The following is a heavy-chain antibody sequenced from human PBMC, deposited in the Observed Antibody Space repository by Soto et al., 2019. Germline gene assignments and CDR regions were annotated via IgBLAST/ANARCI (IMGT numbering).Heavy chain of an antibody. CDR2: ISYDGSNK. Sequence: QVQLVESGGGVVQPGRSLRLSCAASGFTFSSYAMHWVRQAPGKGLEWVAVISYDGSNKYYADSVKGRFTISRDNSKNTLYLQMNSLRAEDKAVYYCARDRRDSGWYWEAFDIWGQGTMVTVSS. J-gene: IGHJ3*02. D-gene: IGHD6-19*01. V-gene: IGHV3-30-3*01. CDR3: ARDRRDSGWYWEAFDI. CDR1: GFTFSSYA.